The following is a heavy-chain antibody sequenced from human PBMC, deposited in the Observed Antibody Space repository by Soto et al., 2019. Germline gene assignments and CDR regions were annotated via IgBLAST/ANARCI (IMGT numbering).Heavy chain of an antibody. Sequence: QVQLQESGPGLVKPSDTLSLTCAVSGFSISSSSWWGWIRQPPGKGLEWIGYISHSGLTYYNPSLESRVTMSLDTSRNLFSLRLTSVTADDTALYFCAKLRDGNWFDPWGQGTLVTVSS. V-gene: IGHV4-28*01. CDR1: GFSISSSSW. CDR2: ISHSGLT. J-gene: IGHJ5*02. CDR3: AKLRDGNWFDP. D-gene: IGHD1-7*01.